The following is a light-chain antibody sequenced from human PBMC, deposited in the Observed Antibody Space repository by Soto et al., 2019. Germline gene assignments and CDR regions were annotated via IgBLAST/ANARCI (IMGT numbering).Light chain of an antibody. CDR2: AAP. J-gene: IGKJ4*02. CDR1: QSISSY. CDR3: QQSGRSPRT. V-gene: IGKV1-39*01. Sequence: DIPMNMSPSALSATERNRVTISCRASQSISSYLNWYQQKPGKAPKVLIYAAPTRATGIPDRFSGSGSGTDFTLTISRLEPEDFAVYYCQQSGRSPRTFGEGTKVDI.